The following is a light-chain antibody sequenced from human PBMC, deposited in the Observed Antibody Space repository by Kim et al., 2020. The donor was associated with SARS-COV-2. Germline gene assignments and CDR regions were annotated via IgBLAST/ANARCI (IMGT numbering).Light chain of an antibody. CDR1: QGINRD. Sequence: ASGGDGVTITCRASQGINRDLAWYQQRPGKVPKILIYGASTLQSGVPSRFSGGGSGTDFTLTISGLQPEDVATYYCQKYNSAPWTFGQGTKVDIK. J-gene: IGKJ1*01. CDR2: GAS. V-gene: IGKV1-27*01. CDR3: QKYNSAPWT.